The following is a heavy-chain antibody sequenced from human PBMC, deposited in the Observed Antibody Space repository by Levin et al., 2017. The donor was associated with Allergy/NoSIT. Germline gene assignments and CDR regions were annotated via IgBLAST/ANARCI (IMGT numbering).Heavy chain of an antibody. J-gene: IGHJ2*01. CDR2: IWYDGSNK. CDR1: GFTFSSYG. D-gene: IGHD6-19*01. CDR3: ASQQGPNLGWYFDL. V-gene: IGHV3-33*01. Sequence: GGSLRLSCAASGFTFSSYGMHWVRQAPGKGLEWVAVIWYDGSNKYYADSVKGRFTISRDNSKNTLYLQMNSLRAEDTAVYYCASQQGPNLGWYFDLWGRGTLVTVSS.